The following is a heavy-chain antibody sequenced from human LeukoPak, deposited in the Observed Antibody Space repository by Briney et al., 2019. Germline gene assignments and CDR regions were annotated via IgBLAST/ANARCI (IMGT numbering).Heavy chain of an antibody. D-gene: IGHD3-10*01. CDR2: ISAYNGNT. J-gene: IGHJ4*02. CDR1: GYTFTSYG. Sequence: VASVKVSCKASGYTFTSYGISWVRQAPGQGLEWMGWISAYNGNTNYAQKLQGRVTMTTDTSTSTAYMELRSLRSDDTAVYYCARDYYGSGSYYPPNYYFDYWGQGTLVTVSS. CDR3: ARDYYGSGSYYPPNYYFDY. V-gene: IGHV1-18*01.